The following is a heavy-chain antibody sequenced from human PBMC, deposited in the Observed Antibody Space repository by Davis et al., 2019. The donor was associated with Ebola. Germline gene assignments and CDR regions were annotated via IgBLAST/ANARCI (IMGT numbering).Heavy chain of an antibody. Sequence: PSETLSPTFALPAGAVSSGRYPWAWLRQPPGKGLEGVGYIYSRGDIHLSPSLKSRVSMFRDTSKNQFSVALTSVTAADTAVYYCARVGDVQGVYWGQGILVSVSS. CDR3: ARVGDVQGVY. CDR2: IYSRGDI. J-gene: IGHJ4*02. D-gene: IGHD2-8*01. CDR1: AGAVSSGRYP. V-gene: IGHV4-61*01.